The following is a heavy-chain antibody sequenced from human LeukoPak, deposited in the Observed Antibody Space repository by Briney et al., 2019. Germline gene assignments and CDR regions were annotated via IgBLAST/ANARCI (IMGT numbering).Heavy chain of an antibody. CDR2: IYTSGST. J-gene: IGHJ3*02. D-gene: IGHD3-10*01. Sequence: PSETVSLTCTVSGGSISSYYWSWIRQPAGKGLEWIGRIYTSGSTNYNPSLKSRVTMSVDTSKNQFSLKLSSVTAADTAVYYCARDLGPHYSDAFDIWGQGTMVTVSS. CDR3: ARDLGPHYSDAFDI. V-gene: IGHV4-4*07. CDR1: GGSISSYY.